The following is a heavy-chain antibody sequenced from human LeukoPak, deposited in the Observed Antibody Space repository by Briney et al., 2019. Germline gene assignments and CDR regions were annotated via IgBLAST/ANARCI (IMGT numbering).Heavy chain of an antibody. Sequence: SETLSLTCTVCGGSISSGSYYWSWIRQPAGKGLEWIGRIYSSGSTNYNPSLKSRVTISVDTSKNQFSLKVNSVTAADTAVYYCARVGYNWNLWFDFWGQGTTVTVSS. CDR2: IYSSGST. CDR1: GGSISSGSYY. CDR3: ARVGYNWNLWFDF. J-gene: IGHJ3*01. V-gene: IGHV4-61*02. D-gene: IGHD1-7*01.